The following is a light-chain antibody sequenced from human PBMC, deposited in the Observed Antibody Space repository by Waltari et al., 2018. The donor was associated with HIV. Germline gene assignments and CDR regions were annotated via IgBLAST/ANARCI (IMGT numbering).Light chain of an antibody. CDR2: WAS. CDR3: QQYYSTPYT. V-gene: IGKV4-1*01. Sequence: IGMSRSRDSSAVSVAERTTIHFNSNKSVLYSSNNKNYLAWYQQKPGQPPKLLIYWASTRESGVPDRFSGSGSGTDFTLTISSLQAEDVAVYYCQQYYSTPYTFGQGTKLEIK. J-gene: IGKJ2*01. CDR1: KSVLYSSNNKNY.